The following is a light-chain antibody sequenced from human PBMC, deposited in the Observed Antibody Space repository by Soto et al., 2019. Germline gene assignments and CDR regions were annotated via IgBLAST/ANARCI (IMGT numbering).Light chain of an antibody. J-gene: IGKJ1*01. CDR2: GAS. CDR3: QQYNNWWT. Sequence: EIMMTQSPATLSVSPGERATLSCRASQSVSSSLAWYQQKPGPAPRLLIYGASTRATGIQARFSGSGSGTEFTLTIHRLQSEDFAVYYCQQYNNWWTFGQGTKVDIK. V-gene: IGKV3-15*01. CDR1: QSVSSS.